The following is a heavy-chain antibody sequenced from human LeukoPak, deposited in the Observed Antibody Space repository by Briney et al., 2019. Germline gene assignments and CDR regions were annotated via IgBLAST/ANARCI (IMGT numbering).Heavy chain of an antibody. Sequence: PSETLSLTCTVSGGSISSYYWSWIRQPPGKGLEWIGYIYYSGSTNYNPSLKSRVTISVDTSKNQFSLKLSSVTAADTAVYYCASGFEDFENPHPHFDYWGQGTLVTVSS. V-gene: IGHV4-59*01. CDR3: ASGFEDFENPHPHFDY. D-gene: IGHD5-12*01. CDR2: IYYSGST. J-gene: IGHJ4*02. CDR1: GGSISSYY.